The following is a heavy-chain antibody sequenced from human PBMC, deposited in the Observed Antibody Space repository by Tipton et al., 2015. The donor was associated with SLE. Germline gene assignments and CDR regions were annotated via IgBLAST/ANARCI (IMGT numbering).Heavy chain of an antibody. CDR3: ARVVFPVVAATNWFDP. CDR1: GYSISSGFY. Sequence: TLSLTCAVSGYSISSGFYWGWIRQPPGKGLEWIGNIYHSGSTFYNPSLKSRVTISVDTSKNQFSLKLSSVTAADTAVYYCARVVFPVVAATNWFDPWGQGTLVTVSS. D-gene: IGHD2-15*01. CDR2: IYHSGST. J-gene: IGHJ5*02. V-gene: IGHV4-38-2*01.